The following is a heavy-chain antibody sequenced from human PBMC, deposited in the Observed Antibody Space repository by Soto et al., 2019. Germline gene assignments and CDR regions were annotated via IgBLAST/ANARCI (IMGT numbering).Heavy chain of an antibody. Sequence: XGSLRVTCRGSRFMLGDYALHWVRQAPGKGLDWLAVISFDGIQKYYADSVQGRFTISRDNSQNTLYLEMNSLIAGDKAVYYCARPYCSRTTCTHYYYYYGLKVWGQGTAVTVSS. CDR1: RFMLGDYA. J-gene: IGHJ6*02. D-gene: IGHD2-2*01. V-gene: IGHV3-30*17. CDR2: ISFDGIQK. CDR3: ARPYCSRTTCTHYYYYYGLKV.